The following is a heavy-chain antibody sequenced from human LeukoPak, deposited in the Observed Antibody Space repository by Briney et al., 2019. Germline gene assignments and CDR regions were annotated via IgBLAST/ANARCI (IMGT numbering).Heavy chain of an antibody. J-gene: IGHJ4*02. D-gene: IGHD3-22*01. CDR1: GGSFSGYY. V-gene: IGHV4-59*10. CDR3: ARSTYYYDSSGYLPWVDYFDY. Sequence: SETLSLTCAVYGGSFSGYYWSWIRQPPGKGLEWIGRIYTCGSTNYNPSLKSRVTMSVDTSKNQFSLKLSSVTAADTAVYYCARSTYYYDSSGYLPWVDYFDYWGQGTLVTVSS. CDR2: IYTCGST.